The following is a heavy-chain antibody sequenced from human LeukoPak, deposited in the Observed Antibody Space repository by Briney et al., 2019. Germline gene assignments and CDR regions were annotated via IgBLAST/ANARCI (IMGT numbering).Heavy chain of an antibody. CDR1: GGSFSGYY. Sequence: PSETLSLTCAVYGGSFSGYYWSWIRQPAGKGLEWIGRIYTSGSTNYNTSLKSRVTMSVDTSKNQFSLKLSSVTAADTAVYYCARWSGDWFDPWGQGTLVTVSS. CDR2: IYTSGST. CDR3: ARWSGDWFDP. D-gene: IGHD3-3*01. J-gene: IGHJ5*02. V-gene: IGHV4-59*10.